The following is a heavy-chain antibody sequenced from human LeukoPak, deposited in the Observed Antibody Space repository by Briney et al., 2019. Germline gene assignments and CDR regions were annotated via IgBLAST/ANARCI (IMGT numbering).Heavy chain of an antibody. D-gene: IGHD6-13*01. J-gene: IGHJ4*02. CDR3: AKGRSSWSAFDY. Sequence: TGGSLRLSCAASGFTFNTYAMSWVRQAPGKGLEWVSAISDSGGSAYYADSVKGRFTISRDNSKNTLYLQMNSLRAEDTAVYYCAKGRSSWSAFDYWGQGTLVTVSS. CDR2: ISDSGGSA. V-gene: IGHV3-23*01. CDR1: GFTFNTYA.